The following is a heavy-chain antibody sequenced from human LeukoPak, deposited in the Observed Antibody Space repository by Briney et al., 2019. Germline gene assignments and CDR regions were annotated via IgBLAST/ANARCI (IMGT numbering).Heavy chain of an antibody. CDR3: LEQLVH. CDR2: IISSSSTT. V-gene: IGHV3-48*04. Sequence: GGSLRLSCAASGFTLSSYNMNRVRQAPGKGLEWVSHIISSSSTTYYADSVKGRFTISRDNAKNSLYLQMTSLRAEDPAVYYCLEQLVHWGEGTLVTVSS. CDR1: GFTLSSYN. D-gene: IGHD6-13*01. J-gene: IGHJ4*02.